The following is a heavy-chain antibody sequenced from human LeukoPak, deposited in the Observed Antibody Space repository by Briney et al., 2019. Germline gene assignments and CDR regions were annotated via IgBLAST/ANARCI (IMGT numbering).Heavy chain of an antibody. V-gene: IGHV3-30*02. J-gene: IGHJ4*02. Sequence: GGSLRLSCAASGFTFSSYGMHWVRQAPGKGLEWVAFIRYDGSNKYYADSVKGRFTIFRDNSKNTLYLQMNSLRAEDTAVYYCAKGGYSYGYRMWYFDYWGQGTLVTVSS. D-gene: IGHD5-18*01. CDR1: GFTFSSYG. CDR3: AKGGYSYGYRMWYFDY. CDR2: IRYDGSNK.